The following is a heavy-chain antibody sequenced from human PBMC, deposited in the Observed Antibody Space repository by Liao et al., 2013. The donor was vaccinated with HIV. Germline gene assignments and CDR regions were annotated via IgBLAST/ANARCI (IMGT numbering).Heavy chain of an antibody. V-gene: IGHV4-34*01. Sequence: QVQLQQWGAGLLKPSETLSLTCAVYGGSFSGYYWSWIRQPPGKGLEWIGEINHSGSTNHNPSLKSRVTISVDTSKNQFTLKLSSVTAADTAVYYCARKELRTTIFGVVIPNWYFDLWAVAPWSLSPQ. J-gene: IGHJ2*01. CDR2: INHSGST. CDR3: ARKELRTTIFGVVIPNWYFDL. CDR1: GGSFSGYY. D-gene: IGHD3-3*01.